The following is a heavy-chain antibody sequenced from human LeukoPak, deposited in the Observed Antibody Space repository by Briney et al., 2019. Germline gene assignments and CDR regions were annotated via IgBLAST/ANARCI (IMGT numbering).Heavy chain of an antibody. J-gene: IGHJ4*02. D-gene: IGHD4-23*01. CDR3: VRVYGGNSFDY. V-gene: IGHV3-48*03. Sequence: GGSLRLSCAACGFSFSSYEMNWVRQAPGKGLEWVSYISSSGTTIYYADSVKGRFTISRDNAKKSLYLQMNSLRAEDTAVYYCVRVYGGNSFDYWGQGTVVTVSS. CDR2: ISSSGTTI. CDR1: GFSFSSYE.